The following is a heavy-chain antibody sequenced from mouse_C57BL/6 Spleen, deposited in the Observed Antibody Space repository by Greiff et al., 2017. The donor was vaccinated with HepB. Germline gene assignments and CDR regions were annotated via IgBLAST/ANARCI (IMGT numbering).Heavy chain of an antibody. J-gene: IGHJ2*01. CDR3: AREGLAHLDY. CDR2: IETNSGGT. V-gene: IGHV1-72*01. CDR1: GYTFTSYW. Sequence: VQLQQPGAGLVKPGASVKLSCAASGYTFTSYWMHWVKQRPGRGLEWIGRIETNSGGTKYKEKFNSKATLTIDKPSSKAYMQLSSLTSEDSAIYYCAREGLAHLDYWGQGTTLTVSS. D-gene: IGHD1-3*01.